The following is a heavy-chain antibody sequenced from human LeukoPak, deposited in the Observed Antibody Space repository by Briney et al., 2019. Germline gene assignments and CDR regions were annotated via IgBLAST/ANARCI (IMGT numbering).Heavy chain of an antibody. CDR1: GFTFSSYA. D-gene: IGHD2-2*01. CDR3: ARDSDAMARDY. CDR2: ISYDGSNK. J-gene: IGHJ4*02. Sequence: GGSLRLSCAASGFTFSSYAMHWVRQAPGKGLEWVAVISYDGSNKYYADSVKGRFTISRDNSKNTLYLQMNSLRAEDTAVYYCARDSDAMARDYWGQGTLVTVSS. V-gene: IGHV3-30-3*01.